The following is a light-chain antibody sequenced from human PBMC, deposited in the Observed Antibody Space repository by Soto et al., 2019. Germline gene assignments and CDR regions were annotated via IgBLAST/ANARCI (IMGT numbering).Light chain of an antibody. Sequence: QSVLTKSPSVTGAPGERVTISCTGSSSNIGAGYDVHWYQQLPGTAPKLLIYGNKNRPSGVPDRFSASKSGTSASLAIAGLQAEDEADYYCQSYDSSLSRVFGTGTKVTVL. CDR3: QSYDSSLSRV. V-gene: IGLV1-40*01. CDR1: SSNIGAGYD. CDR2: GNK. J-gene: IGLJ1*01.